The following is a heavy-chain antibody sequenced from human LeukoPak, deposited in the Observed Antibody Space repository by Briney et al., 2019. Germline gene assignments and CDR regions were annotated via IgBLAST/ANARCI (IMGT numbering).Heavy chain of an antibody. CDR3: TTDLTMIAVVNGDY. Sequence: GGSLRLSCAASGFTFSNAWMSWVRQAPGKGLEWVGRIKSKTDGGTTDYAAPVKGRFTISRDDSKNTLYLQMNSLKTEDTAVYYCTTDLTMIAVVNGDYWGQGTLVTVSS. V-gene: IGHV3-15*01. CDR2: IKSKTDGGTT. J-gene: IGHJ4*02. CDR1: GFTFSNAW. D-gene: IGHD3-22*01.